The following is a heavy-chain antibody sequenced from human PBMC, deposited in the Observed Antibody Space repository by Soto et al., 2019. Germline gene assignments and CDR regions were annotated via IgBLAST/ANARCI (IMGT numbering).Heavy chain of an antibody. J-gene: IGHJ6*02. CDR1: GFTCTQSW. V-gene: IGHV3-74*01. Sequence: SLRLSYNTCGFTCTQSWIHRVRHTPWRWTLSFSRINSDGSNKYYADSVKGRFTISRDNSKNTLYLQMKSLRAEDTAVYYCAGYCRSTSCYAGGYYYYGMDVWGQGTTPTDS. D-gene: IGHD2-2*01. CDR2: INSDGSNK. CDR3: AGYCRSTSCYAGGYYYYGMDV.